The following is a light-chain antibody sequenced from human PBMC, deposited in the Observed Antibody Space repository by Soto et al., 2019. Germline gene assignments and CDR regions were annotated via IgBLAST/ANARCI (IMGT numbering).Light chain of an antibody. J-gene: IGKJ1*01. CDR1: QSVSID. V-gene: IGKV3-15*01. Sequence: SQSVSIDLAWYQQTPGQAPRLLIYGASTRATGIPVRFSGSASGTQFTPTNSSLQSEDFPVYYCQHYDKRPLSFGQGTKVDIK. CDR3: QHYDKRPLS. CDR2: GAS.